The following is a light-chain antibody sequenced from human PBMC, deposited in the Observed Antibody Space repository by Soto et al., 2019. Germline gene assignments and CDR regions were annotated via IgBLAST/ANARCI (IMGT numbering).Light chain of an antibody. CDR2: EVS. V-gene: IGLV2-8*01. J-gene: IGLJ1*01. Sequence: QSALTQPPSASGSPGQSVTISCTGTSSEVGGYNYVSWYQQHPGKAPKLMIYEVSKRPSGVPDRFSGSKSGNTASLTVSGLQAEDEADYYCSPYAGSNNYVFGTGTKVTVL. CDR3: SPYAGSNNYV. CDR1: SSEVGGYNY.